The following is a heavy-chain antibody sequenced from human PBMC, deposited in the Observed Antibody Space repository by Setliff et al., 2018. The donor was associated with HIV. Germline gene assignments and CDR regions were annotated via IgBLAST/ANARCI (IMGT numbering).Heavy chain of an antibody. CDR2: INPNSGGT. D-gene: IGHD2-2*01. Sequence: ASVKVSCKTFGYRFTDFYVNWVRQAPGQGLEWMGWINPNSGGTNYAQKFQGRVTMTRDTSISTAYMELSRLRSDDTAVYYCARPLVVPAAMSEGVAFDIWGQGTMVTVSS. CDR1: GYRFTDFY. CDR3: ARPLVVPAAMSEGVAFDI. J-gene: IGHJ3*02. V-gene: IGHV1-2*02.